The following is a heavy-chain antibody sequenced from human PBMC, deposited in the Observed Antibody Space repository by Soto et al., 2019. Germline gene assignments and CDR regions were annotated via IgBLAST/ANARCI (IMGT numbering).Heavy chain of an antibody. Sequence: ASVKVSCKASGYTFTSYGISWVRQAPGQGLEWMGWISAYNGNTNYAQKLQGRVTMTTDTSTSTDYMELRSLRSDDTAVYYCARGGVFYDSSGYYIYYFDYWGQGTLVTVSS. V-gene: IGHV1-18*01. CDR2: ISAYNGNT. D-gene: IGHD3-22*01. CDR3: ARGGVFYDSSGYYIYYFDY. CDR1: GYTFTSYG. J-gene: IGHJ4*02.